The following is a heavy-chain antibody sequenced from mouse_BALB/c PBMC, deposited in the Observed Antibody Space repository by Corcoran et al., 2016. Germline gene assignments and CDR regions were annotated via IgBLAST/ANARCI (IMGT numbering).Heavy chain of an antibody. CDR1: GYTFTSYV. J-gene: IGHJ4*01. D-gene: IGHD1-1*01. V-gene: IGHV1S136*01. CDR2: INPYNDGT. Sequence: EVQLQQSGPELVKPGASVKTSCKASGYTFTSYVMHWVKQKPGQGLEWIGYINPYNDGTKYNEKFKGKATLTSDKSSSTAYMELSSLTSEDSAVYYCARLGYYLTGDYWGQGTSVTVSS. CDR3: ARLGYYLTGDY.